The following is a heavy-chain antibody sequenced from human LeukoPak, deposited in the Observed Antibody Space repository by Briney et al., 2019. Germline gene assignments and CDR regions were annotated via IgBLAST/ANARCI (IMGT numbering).Heavy chain of an antibody. Sequence: GGSLRLSCAASGFTFDDYAMHWVRQAPGKGLEWVSLISGDGGSTYYADSVKGRFTISRDNSKNSLYLQMNSLRTEDAALYYCAKVAGSSWYLGFYYYYYGMDVWGQGTTVTVSS. J-gene: IGHJ6*02. V-gene: IGHV3-43*02. D-gene: IGHD6-13*01. CDR3: AKVAGSSWYLGFYYYYYGMDV. CDR1: GFTFDDYA. CDR2: ISGDGGST.